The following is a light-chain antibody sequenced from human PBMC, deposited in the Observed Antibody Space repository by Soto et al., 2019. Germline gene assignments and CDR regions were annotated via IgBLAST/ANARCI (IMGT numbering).Light chain of an antibody. CDR2: EVS. Sequence: QSALTQPASVPGSPGQSITISCTGTSSDVGGYNYVSWYQHHPGKAPKLMIYEVSKRPSGVSNRFSGSKSGNTASLTISGLQAEDEADYYCSSFASSNTWVFGGGTKLTVL. V-gene: IGLV2-14*01. J-gene: IGLJ3*02. CDR3: SSFASSNTWV. CDR1: SSDVGGYNY.